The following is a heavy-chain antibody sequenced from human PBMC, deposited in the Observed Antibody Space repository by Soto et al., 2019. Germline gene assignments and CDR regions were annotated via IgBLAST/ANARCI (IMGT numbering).Heavy chain of an antibody. D-gene: IGHD6-13*01. Sequence: QGQLVQSGAEVKKPGSSVKVSCKASGGTFSNYAISWVRQAPGQGLEWMGGLIPIFITPNYTHEVRRRVTITEDEATRTAYRELSSLRDADTAVYYCARGPEYSSSWYFGAWGQGTLVTVSS. CDR3: ARGPEYSSSWYFGA. V-gene: IGHV1-69*01. CDR2: LIPIFITP. J-gene: IGHJ4*02. CDR1: GGTFSNYA.